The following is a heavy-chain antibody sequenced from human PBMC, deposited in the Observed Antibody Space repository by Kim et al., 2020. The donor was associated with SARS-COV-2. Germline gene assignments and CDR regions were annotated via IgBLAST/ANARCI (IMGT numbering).Heavy chain of an antibody. V-gene: IGHV4-39*01. J-gene: IGHJ2*01. CDR3: ARHLRNWYFDL. Sequence: HNPALKGRGTISVDPSKNQFALRLGSVTAADTAVYYCARHLRNWYFDLWGRGTLVTVSS.